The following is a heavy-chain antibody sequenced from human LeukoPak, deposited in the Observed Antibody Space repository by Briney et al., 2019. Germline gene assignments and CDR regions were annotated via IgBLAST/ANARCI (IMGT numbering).Heavy chain of an antibody. J-gene: IGHJ4*02. V-gene: IGHV3-23*01. CDR1: GFTFSSYG. D-gene: IGHD3-10*01. CDR3: AKRLWFGGGPFDY. Sequence: PGGSLRLSCAASGFTFSSYGMSWVRQAPGKGLEWVSAISGSGGSTYYADSVKGRFTISRDNSKNTLYLQMNSLRAEDTAVYYCAKRLWFGGGPFDYWGQGTLVTVSS. CDR2: ISGSGGST.